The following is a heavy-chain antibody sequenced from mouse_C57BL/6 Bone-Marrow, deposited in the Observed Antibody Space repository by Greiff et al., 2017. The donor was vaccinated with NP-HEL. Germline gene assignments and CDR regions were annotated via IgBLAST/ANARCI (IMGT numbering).Heavy chain of an antibody. CDR3: ARIPYYGSSLYYYAMDY. CDR2: IDPANGNT. D-gene: IGHD1-1*01. Sequence: VQLKQSVAELVRPGASVKLSCTASGFNIKNTYMHWVKQRPEQGLEWIGRIDPANGNTKYAPKFQGKATITADTSSNTAYLQLSSLTSEDTAIYYCARIPYYGSSLYYYAMDYWGQGTSVTVSS. CDR1: GFNIKNTY. V-gene: IGHV14-3*01. J-gene: IGHJ4*01.